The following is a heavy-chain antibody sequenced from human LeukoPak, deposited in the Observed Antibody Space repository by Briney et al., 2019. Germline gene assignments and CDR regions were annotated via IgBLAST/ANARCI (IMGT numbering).Heavy chain of an antibody. J-gene: IGHJ4*02. CDR3: ARGGISVAATETNFDY. CDR1: GLIVSSNY. V-gene: IGHV3-53*01. D-gene: IGHD6-19*01. Sequence: GGSLRLSCAASGLIVSSNYLSWVRQAPGKGLEWASVIYSGGSTYYADSVKGRFTISRGKPTNTLYLQTNSLRSDGTAVYYCARGGISVAATETNFDYWGQGTLVTVSS. CDR2: IYSGGST.